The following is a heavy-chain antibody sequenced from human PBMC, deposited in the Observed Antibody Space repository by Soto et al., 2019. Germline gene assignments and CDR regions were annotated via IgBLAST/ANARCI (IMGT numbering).Heavy chain of an antibody. CDR3: ASSRYSSSWLVDP. D-gene: IGHD6-13*01. CDR1: GGSISSYY. J-gene: IGHJ5*02. Sequence: SETLSLTCTVSGGSISSYYWSWIRQPPGKGLEWIGYIYYSGSTNYNPSLKSRVTISVDTSKNQFSLKLSSVTAADTAVYYCASSRYSSSWLVDPWGQGTLVTV. V-gene: IGHV4-59*01. CDR2: IYYSGST.